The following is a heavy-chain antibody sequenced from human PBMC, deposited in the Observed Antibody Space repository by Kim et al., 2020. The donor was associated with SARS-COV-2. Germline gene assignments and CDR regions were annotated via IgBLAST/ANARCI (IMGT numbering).Heavy chain of an antibody. CDR3: ARPREGEGPLDAFDI. CDR2: ISSSSSYI. J-gene: IGHJ3*02. CDR1: GFTFSSYS. Sequence: GGSLRLSCAASGFTFSSYSMNWVRQAPGKGLEWVSSISSSSSYIYYADSVKGRFTISRDNAKNSLYLQMNSLRAEDTAVYYCARPREGEGPLDAFDIWGQGTMVTVSS. D-gene: IGHD1-26*01. V-gene: IGHV3-21*01.